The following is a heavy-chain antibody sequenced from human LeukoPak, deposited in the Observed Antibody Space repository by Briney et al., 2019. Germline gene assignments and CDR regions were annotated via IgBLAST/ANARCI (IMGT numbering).Heavy chain of an antibody. CDR3: ASTMGSSGYYFGAFDI. CDR2: IYYSGST. CDR1: SGSISSYY. V-gene: IGHV4-59*08. D-gene: IGHD3-22*01. Sequence: PSETLSLTCTVSSGSISSYYWSWIRQPPGKGLEWIGCIYYSGSTNYNPSLKSRVTISVDTSKNQFSLKLSSVTAADTAVYYCASTMGSSGYYFGAFDIWGQGTMVTVSS. J-gene: IGHJ3*02.